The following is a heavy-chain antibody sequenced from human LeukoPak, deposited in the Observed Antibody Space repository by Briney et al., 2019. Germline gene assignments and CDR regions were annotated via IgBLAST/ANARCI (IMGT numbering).Heavy chain of an antibody. Sequence: GASVKVSCKASGYRFSSYDINWVRQATGQGLEWMAYMNPNSGKTVFAQNFRGRLTITRSTSMSTAYMELSSLRSQDTAVYYCAAVGASNTFDYWGQGTLVTVSS. CDR3: AAVGASNTFDY. CDR1: GYRFSSYD. V-gene: IGHV1-8*03. J-gene: IGHJ4*02. D-gene: IGHD1-26*01. CDR2: MNPNSGKT.